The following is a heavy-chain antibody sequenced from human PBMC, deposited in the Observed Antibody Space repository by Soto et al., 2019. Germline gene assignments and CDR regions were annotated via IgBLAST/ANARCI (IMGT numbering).Heavy chain of an antibody. CDR2: ISNDETKK. D-gene: IGHD6-19*01. CDR1: GFFFNTYA. Sequence: WGSLRLSCAASGFFFNTYAVHWVRQAPGKGLEWVAVISNDETKKYFADSVKGRVSISRDSSKNTVYLQMDSLRAEDTAVYYWARSIAVAGRDYWGPGTLVTVSS. J-gene: IGHJ4*02. CDR3: ARSIAVAGRDY. V-gene: IGHV3-30-3*01.